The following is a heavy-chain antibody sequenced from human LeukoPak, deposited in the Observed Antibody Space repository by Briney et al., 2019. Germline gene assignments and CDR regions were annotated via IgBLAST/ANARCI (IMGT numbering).Heavy chain of an antibody. D-gene: IGHD5-12*01. CDR3: ARETESGYDSAQYYFDY. J-gene: IGHJ4*02. CDR1: GFTFSSYW. CDR2: IKQDGSEK. Sequence: GGSLRLSCAASGFTFSSYWMSWVRQAPGKGLEWVANIKQDGSEKYYVDSVKGRFTISRDNAKNSLYLQMNSLRAEDTAAYYCARETESGYDSAQYYFDYWGQGTLVTVSS. V-gene: IGHV3-7*01.